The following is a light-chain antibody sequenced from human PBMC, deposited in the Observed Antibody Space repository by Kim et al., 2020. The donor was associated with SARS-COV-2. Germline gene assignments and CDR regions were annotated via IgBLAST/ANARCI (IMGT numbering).Light chain of an antibody. CDR3: SSYTSSRTNYV. V-gene: IGLV2-14*03. CDR2: DVS. CDR1: SSDVGYYND. J-gene: IGLJ1*01. Sequence: QAITSACTGTSSDVGYYNDESWYQRHPGKAPKLMIYDVSNRPSGVSKRFSGSKSGNTASLTISGLQAEDEADYYCSSYTSSRTNYVFGTGTKVTVL.